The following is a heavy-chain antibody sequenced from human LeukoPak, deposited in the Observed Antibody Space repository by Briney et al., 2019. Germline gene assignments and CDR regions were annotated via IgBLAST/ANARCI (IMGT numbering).Heavy chain of an antibody. Sequence: SETLSLTCAVSGVSISNYYLSWIRQPPGKGLEWIGHIYFIGSTNYNASLKSRVTISLGTSKNHFSLKLTSETAADTAIYYCATKKTTPRSGFDYWGQGTLVTVSS. D-gene: IGHD6-25*01. CDR2: IYFIGST. CDR1: GVSISNYY. J-gene: IGHJ4*02. CDR3: ATKKTTPRSGFDY. V-gene: IGHV4-59*01.